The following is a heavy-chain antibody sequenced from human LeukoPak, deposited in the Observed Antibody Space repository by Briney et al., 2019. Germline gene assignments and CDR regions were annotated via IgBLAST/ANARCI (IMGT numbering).Heavy chain of an antibody. CDR1: GFTFSSYS. CDR3: ARVHLSVVPAATIEYFQH. J-gene: IGHJ1*01. CDR2: ISSSSSTI. V-gene: IGHV3-48*02. D-gene: IGHD2-2*01. Sequence: GGSLRLSCAASGFTFSSYSMNWVRQAPGKGLEWVSYISSSSSTIYYADSVKGRFTISRDNAKNSLYLQMNSLRDEDTAVYYCARVHLSVVPAATIEYFQHWGQGTLVTVSS.